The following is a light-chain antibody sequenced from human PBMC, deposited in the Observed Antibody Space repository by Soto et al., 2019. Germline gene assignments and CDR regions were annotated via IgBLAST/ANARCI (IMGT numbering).Light chain of an antibody. V-gene: IGLV4-69*01. CDR1: SGHRSYA. Sequence: QLVLTQSPSASASLGASVKLTCTLSSGHRSYAIAWHQQQPEKGPRYLMKLNNDGSHTKGDGIPDRFSGSSSGAERYLTISSHQSEDEADYYCQTWGTGIQVFGGGTKVTVL. J-gene: IGLJ2*01. CDR3: QTWGTGIQV. CDR2: LNNDGSH.